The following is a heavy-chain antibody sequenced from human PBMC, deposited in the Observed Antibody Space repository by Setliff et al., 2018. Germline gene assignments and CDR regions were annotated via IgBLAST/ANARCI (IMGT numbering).Heavy chain of an antibody. V-gene: IGHV1-8*02. CDR1: GYTFTSYD. Sequence: EASVKVSCKASGYTFTSYDINWVRQATGQGLEWMGWMNPNSGNTGYAQKFQGRVTMTRNTSISTAYMELSRLRSDDTAVYSCARSRLYGGWFDPWGQGTLGTSPQ. CDR2: MNPNSGNT. J-gene: IGHJ5*02. CDR3: ARSRLYGGWFDP. D-gene: IGHD4-17*01.